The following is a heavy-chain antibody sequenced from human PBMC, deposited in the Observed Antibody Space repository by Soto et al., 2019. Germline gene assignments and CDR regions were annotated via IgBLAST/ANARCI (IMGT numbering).Heavy chain of an antibody. D-gene: IGHD2-15*01. CDR1: GYTFTSYG. CDR2: ISAYNGNT. V-gene: IGHV1-18*01. J-gene: IGHJ4*02. CDR3: ARAYRCSGGSCWGVVFTPFDY. Sequence: GASVKVSCKASGYTFTSYGISWVRQAPGQGLEWMGWISAYNGNTNYAQKLQGRVTMTTDTSTSTAYMELRSLRSDDTAVYYCARAYRCSGGSCWGVVFTPFDYWGQGTLVTVSS.